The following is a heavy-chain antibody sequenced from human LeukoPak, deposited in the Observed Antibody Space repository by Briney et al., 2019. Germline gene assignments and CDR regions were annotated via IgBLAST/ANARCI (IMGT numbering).Heavy chain of an antibody. J-gene: IGHJ4*02. CDR2: IYYSGST. V-gene: IGHV4-39*01. D-gene: IGHD6-13*01. Sequence: SETLSLTCTVSGGSISSSSYYWGWIRQPPGKGLEWIGSIYYSGSTYYNPSLKSRVTISVDTSKNQFSLKLSSVTAADTAVYYCARSAAGMDYWGQGTLVTVSS. CDR1: GGSISSSSYY. CDR3: ARSAAGMDY.